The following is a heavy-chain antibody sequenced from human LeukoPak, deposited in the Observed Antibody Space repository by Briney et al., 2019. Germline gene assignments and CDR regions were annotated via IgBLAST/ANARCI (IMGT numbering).Heavy chain of an antibody. CDR2: IRYDGSNK. CDR1: GFTFSSYG. Sequence: GGSLRLSCAASGFTFSSYGMHWVRQAPGKGLEWVAFIRYDGSNKYYADSVKGRFTISRDSSKNTLYLQMNSLRAEDTAVYYCARDSEWELLLDYWGQGTLVTVSS. D-gene: IGHD1-26*01. J-gene: IGHJ4*02. CDR3: ARDSEWELLLDY. V-gene: IGHV3-30*02.